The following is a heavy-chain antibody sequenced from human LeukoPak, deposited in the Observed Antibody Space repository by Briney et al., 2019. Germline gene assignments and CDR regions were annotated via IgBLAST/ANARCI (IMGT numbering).Heavy chain of an antibody. J-gene: IGHJ5*02. CDR1: GFTFSSYS. CDR2: ISSSSSYI. CDR3: ARGDTAMARRAHWFDP. D-gene: IGHD5-18*01. V-gene: IGHV3-21*01. Sequence: GGSLRLSCAASGFTFSSYSMNWVRQAPGKGLEWVPSISSSSSYIYYADSVKGRFTISRDNAKNSLYLQMNSLRAEDTAVYYCARGDTAMARRAHWFDPWGQGTLVTVSS.